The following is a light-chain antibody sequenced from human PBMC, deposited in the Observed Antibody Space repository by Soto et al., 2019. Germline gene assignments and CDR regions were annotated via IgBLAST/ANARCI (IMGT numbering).Light chain of an antibody. CDR2: DAS. CDR1: QSVSSS. Sequence: EIVLTQSPATLSLSPGERATLSCRASQSVSSSLAWYQQKLGQAPRLLIYDASNRATGIPARFSGSGSGTDFTLTISSLEPEDFPVYYCQQRSDWPLYTFDQGTKLEVK. J-gene: IGKJ2*01. V-gene: IGKV3-11*01. CDR3: QQRSDWPLYT.